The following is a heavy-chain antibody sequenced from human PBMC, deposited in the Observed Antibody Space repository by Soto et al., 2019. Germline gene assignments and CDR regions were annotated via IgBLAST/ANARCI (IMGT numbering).Heavy chain of an antibody. J-gene: IGHJ6*03. D-gene: IGHD3-9*01. CDR1: GFTFSSYA. Sequence: GGSLRLSCAASGFTFSSYAMSWVRQAPGKGLEWVSAISGSGGSTYYADSVKGRFTISRDNSKNTLYLQMNSLRAEDTAVYYCAKVPGPHFDWLLSPPGYYYYMDVWGKGTTVTVSS. V-gene: IGHV3-23*01. CDR2: ISGSGGST. CDR3: AKVPGPHFDWLLSPPGYYYYMDV.